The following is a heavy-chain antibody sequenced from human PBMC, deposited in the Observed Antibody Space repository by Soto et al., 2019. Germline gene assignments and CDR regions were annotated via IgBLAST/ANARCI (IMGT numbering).Heavy chain of an antibody. D-gene: IGHD6-6*01. CDR3: AMKYSSSSGFDY. Sequence: SETLSLTCTVSGGYVSSGSYYWSWIRQPPGKGLEWIGYIYYSGSTNYNPSLKSRVTISVDTSKNQFSLKLSSVTAADTAVYYCAMKYSSSSGFDYWGQGTLVTVSS. CDR1: GGYVSSGSYY. V-gene: IGHV4-61*01. CDR2: IYYSGST. J-gene: IGHJ4*02.